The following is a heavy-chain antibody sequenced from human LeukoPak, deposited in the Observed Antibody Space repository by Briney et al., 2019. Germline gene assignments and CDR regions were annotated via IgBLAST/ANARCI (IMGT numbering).Heavy chain of an antibody. J-gene: IGHJ4*02. V-gene: IGHV3-21*01. Sequence: PGGSLRLSCAASGFTFSSYSMNWVRQAPRKGLEWVSSISSSSSYIYYADSVKGRFTISRDNAKNSLYLQMNSLRAEDTAVYYCARAINYYDSSGYTNWGQGTLVTVSS. CDR2: ISSSSSYI. D-gene: IGHD3-22*01. CDR3: ARAINYYDSSGYTN. CDR1: GFTFSSYS.